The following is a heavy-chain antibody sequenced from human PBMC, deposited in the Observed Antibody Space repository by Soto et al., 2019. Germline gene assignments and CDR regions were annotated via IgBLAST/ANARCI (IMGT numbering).Heavy chain of an antibody. J-gene: IGHJ4*02. D-gene: IGHD6-19*01. V-gene: IGHV3-33*01. CDR1: GFSFSGYG. CDR2: IWYDGSEK. Sequence: QVQLVQSGGGVVQPGRSLRLSCAASGFSFSGYGMHWVRQAPGKGLEWVAVIWYDGSEKYYADSVKGRFTISRDNSKNTLFLQMNSLRVEDTAVYYCARDEWLAYWGQGTLVTVSS. CDR3: ARDEWLAY.